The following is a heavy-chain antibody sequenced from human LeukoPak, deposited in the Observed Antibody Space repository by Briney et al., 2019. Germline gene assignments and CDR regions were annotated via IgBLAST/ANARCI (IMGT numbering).Heavy chain of an antibody. J-gene: IGHJ3*02. V-gene: IGHV3-53*01. CDR2: IYSGGST. Sequence: GGSLRLSCAASEFTVSSNYMSWVRQAPGKGLEWVSSIYSGGSTYYADSVKGRFTISRDSSENTLYLQMNSLKAEDTAVYYCARGHNWNDRGAFDIWGQGTMVTVSS. D-gene: IGHD1-1*01. CDR3: ARGHNWNDRGAFDI. CDR1: EFTVSSNY.